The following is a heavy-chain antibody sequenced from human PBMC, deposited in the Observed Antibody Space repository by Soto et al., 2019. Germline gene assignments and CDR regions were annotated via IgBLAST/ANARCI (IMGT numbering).Heavy chain of an antibody. CDR3: AKDSSGVGGMDV. CDR2: ILYDGSNK. Sequence: GGALRLSCAXCGFTFSSYGMHWVRXAPGKGLVWLPVILYDGSNKFYEDSVKCRFTISRDNSKITLYLQINSLRAEDMAVYYCAKDSSGVGGMDVWGQGTT. CDR1: GFTFSSYG. V-gene: IGHV3-30*18. J-gene: IGHJ6*02. D-gene: IGHD1-26*01.